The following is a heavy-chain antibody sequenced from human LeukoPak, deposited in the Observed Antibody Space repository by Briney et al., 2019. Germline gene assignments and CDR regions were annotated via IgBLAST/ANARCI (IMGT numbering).Heavy chain of an antibody. J-gene: IGHJ4*02. V-gene: IGHV4-31*03. CDR2: IYYSGST. CDR3: ARVGSSGWYYFDY. D-gene: IGHD6-19*01. CDR1: GGSISSGGYY. Sequence: PSETLSLTCTVSGGSISSGGYYWSWIRQRPGKGLEWIGYIYYSGSTYYNPSLKSRVTISVDTSKNQFSLKLSSVTAADTAVYYCARVGSSGWYYFDYWGQGTLVTVSS.